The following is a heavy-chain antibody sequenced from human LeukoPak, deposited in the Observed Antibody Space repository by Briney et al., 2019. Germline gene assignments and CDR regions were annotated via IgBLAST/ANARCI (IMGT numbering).Heavy chain of an antibody. Sequence: GASVKVSCKASGYTFTSYGISWVRQAPGQGLEWMGWISAYNGNTNYAQMLQGRVTMTTDTSTSTAYMELRSLRSDDTAVYYCVQVAVAGTVGAFDIWGQGTMVTVSS. D-gene: IGHD6-19*01. CDR3: VQVAVAGTVGAFDI. J-gene: IGHJ3*02. CDR1: GYTFTSYG. V-gene: IGHV1-18*01. CDR2: ISAYNGNT.